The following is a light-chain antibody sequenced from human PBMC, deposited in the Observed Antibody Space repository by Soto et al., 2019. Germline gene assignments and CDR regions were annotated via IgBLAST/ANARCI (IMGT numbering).Light chain of an antibody. CDR2: RDS. CDR1: NIGSKN. CDR3: QVWDSSTVV. Sequence: SYELTQPLSVSVALGQKASITCGGNNIGSKNVHWYQQKPGQAPVLVIYRDSNRPSGIPERFSGSNSGNTATLTISRAQAGDEADYYCQVWDSSTVVFGGGTKLTVL. J-gene: IGLJ2*01. V-gene: IGLV3-9*01.